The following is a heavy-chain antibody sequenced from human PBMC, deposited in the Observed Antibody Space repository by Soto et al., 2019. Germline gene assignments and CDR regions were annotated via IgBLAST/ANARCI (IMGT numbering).Heavy chain of an antibody. CDR2: ISSSGSTI. CDR1: GFTFSDYY. D-gene: IGHD3-10*01. Sequence: QVQLVESGGGLVKPGGSLRLSCAASGFTFSDYYMSWIRQAPGKGLEWVSYISSSGSTIYYADSVKGRFTISRDNAKNSQYLQMSSLRAEDTAVYYCARSFAVRGVISDYSYYYMHVWGKGTTVTVSS. V-gene: IGHV3-11*01. CDR3: ARSFAVRGVISDYSYYYMHV. J-gene: IGHJ6*03.